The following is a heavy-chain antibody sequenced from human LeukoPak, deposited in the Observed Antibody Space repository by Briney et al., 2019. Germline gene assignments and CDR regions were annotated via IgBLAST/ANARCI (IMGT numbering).Heavy chain of an antibody. Sequence: ASVKVSCKASGYTFTGYHMHWVRQAPGQGLEWMGRINPNSGDTNYAQKFQGRVTMTRDTSISTAYMELSRLRSDDTAVYYCARGGHSGSYYYGMDVWGQGTTVTVSS. J-gene: IGHJ6*02. D-gene: IGHD1-26*01. CDR1: GYTFTGYH. CDR3: ARGGHSGSYYYGMDV. CDR2: INPNSGDT. V-gene: IGHV1-2*06.